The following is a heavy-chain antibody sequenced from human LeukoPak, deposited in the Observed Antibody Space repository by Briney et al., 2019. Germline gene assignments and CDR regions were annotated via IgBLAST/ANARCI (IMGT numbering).Heavy chain of an antibody. V-gene: IGHV3-30*02. Sequence: PGGSLRLSCAASGFTFSSYGMHWVRQAPGKGLEWVAFIRYDGSNKYYADSVKGRFTISRDNSKNTLYLQMNSLRAEDTAVYYCAKDRIAAANFAPTFDYWGQGTLVTVSS. D-gene: IGHD6-13*01. CDR2: IRYDGSNK. CDR3: AKDRIAAANFAPTFDY. J-gene: IGHJ4*02. CDR1: GFTFSSYG.